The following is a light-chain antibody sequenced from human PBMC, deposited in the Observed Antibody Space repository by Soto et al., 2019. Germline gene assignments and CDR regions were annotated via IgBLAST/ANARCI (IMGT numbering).Light chain of an antibody. CDR1: SSDVGGYSY. Sequence: QSVLTQPASVSGPPGQSITISCSGTSSDVGGYSYVSWYQHHPGKAPKLMIYDVSNRPSGVSNRFSGSKSGNTASLTLSGLQAEDEADYYCSSYTSSSTYVFGTGTKVTVL. J-gene: IGLJ1*01. CDR3: SSYTSSSTYV. V-gene: IGLV2-14*03. CDR2: DVS.